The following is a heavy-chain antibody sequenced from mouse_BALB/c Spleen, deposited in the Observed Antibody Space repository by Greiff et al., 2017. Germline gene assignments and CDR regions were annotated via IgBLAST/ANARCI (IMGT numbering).Heavy chain of an antibody. J-gene: IGHJ3*01. CDR3: NANDGYYGGFAY. V-gene: IGHV14-4*02. CDR1: GFNIKDYY. D-gene: IGHD2-3*01. CDR2: IDPENGDT. Sequence: VHVKQSGAELVRSGASVKLSCTASGFNIKDYYMHWVKQRPEQGLEWIGWIDPENGDTEYAPKFQGKATMTADTSSNTAYLQLSSLTSEDTAVYYCNANDGYYGGFAYWGQGTLVTVSA.